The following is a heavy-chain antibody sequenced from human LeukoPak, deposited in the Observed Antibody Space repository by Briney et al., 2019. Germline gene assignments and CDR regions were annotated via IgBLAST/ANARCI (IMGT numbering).Heavy chain of an antibody. J-gene: IGHJ4*02. CDR2: IIPIFGTA. CDR1: GYTFTSYA. V-gene: IGHV1-69*13. CDR3: ARDNGYSSSWYDY. Sequence: SVKVSCKASGYTFTSYAISWVRQAPGQGLEWMGGIIPIFGTANYAQKFQGRVTITADESTSTAYMELSSLRSEDTAVYYCARDNGYSSSWYDYWGQGTLVTVSS. D-gene: IGHD6-13*01.